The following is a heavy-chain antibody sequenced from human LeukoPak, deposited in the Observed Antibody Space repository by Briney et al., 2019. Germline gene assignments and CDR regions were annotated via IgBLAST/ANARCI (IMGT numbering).Heavy chain of an antibody. CDR2: ITGSGDNV. J-gene: IGHJ6*01. V-gene: IGHV3-11*01. Sequence: GGSLGLSCAASGFTFSDPYMSWIRQAPGKGLEWVSKITGSGDNVFYADSVRGRFTISRDNANDSLYLQMNSLRPEDTGVYYCAREARLGSPGTSSGFGIRGQG. CDR1: GFTFSDPY. D-gene: IGHD1-1*01. CDR3: AREARLGSPGTSSGFGI.